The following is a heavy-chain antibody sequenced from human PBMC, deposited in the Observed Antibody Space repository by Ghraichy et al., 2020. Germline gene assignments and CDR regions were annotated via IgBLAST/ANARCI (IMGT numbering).Heavy chain of an antibody. J-gene: IGHJ4*02. CDR1: GGTFSSYA. D-gene: IGHD3-3*01. Sequence: SVKVSCKASGGTFSSYAISWVRQAPGQGLEWMGGIIPIFGTANYAQKFQGRVTITADESTSTAYMELSSLRSEDTAVYYCASHHDSYDFWSGYCFDYWGQGTLVTVSS. V-gene: IGHV1-69*13. CDR3: ASHHDSYDFWSGYCFDY. CDR2: IIPIFGTA.